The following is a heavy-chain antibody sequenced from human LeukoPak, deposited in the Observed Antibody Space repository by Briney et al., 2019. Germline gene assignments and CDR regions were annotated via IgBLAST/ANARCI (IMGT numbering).Heavy chain of an antibody. D-gene: IGHD6-13*01. J-gene: IGHJ4*02. CDR1: GFTFSSYS. CDR2: ISSSSSYI. V-gene: IGHV3-21*01. Sequence: GGSLRLSCAASGFTFSSYSMNWVRQAPGKGLEWVSSISSSSSYIYYADSVKGRFTISRDNAKNSLYLQMNSLRAEDTAVYYCARGKGSSWRFLPFDYWGQGTLVTVSS. CDR3: ARGKGSSWRFLPFDY.